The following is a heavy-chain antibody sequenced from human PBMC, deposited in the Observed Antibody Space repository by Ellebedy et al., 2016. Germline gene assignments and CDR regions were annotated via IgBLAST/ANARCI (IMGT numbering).Heavy chain of an antibody. CDR3: ARTTRYPYYMDV. Sequence: SETLSLXCAVSGGSISSGGYSWSWIRQPPGKGLEWIGYIYHSGSTYYNPSLKSRVTISVDRSKNQFSLKLSSVTAADTAVYYCARTTRYPYYMDVWGKGTTVTVSS. CDR1: GGSISSGGYS. J-gene: IGHJ6*03. D-gene: IGHD1-14*01. CDR2: IYHSGST. V-gene: IGHV4-30-2*01.